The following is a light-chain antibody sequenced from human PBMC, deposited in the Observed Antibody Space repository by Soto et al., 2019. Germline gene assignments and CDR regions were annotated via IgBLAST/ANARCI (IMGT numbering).Light chain of an antibody. CDR3: QQSYSTLIT. CDR1: QSISSY. CDR2: AAS. V-gene: IGKV1-39*01. J-gene: IGKJ3*01. Sequence: DIQMTQPPSSLSASVGDRVTITCRASQSISSYLNWYQQKPGKAPKLLIYAASGLQSGVPSRFSGSGSGTDFNLTISSLQPEDFATYYCQQSYSTLITFGPGTKVDIK.